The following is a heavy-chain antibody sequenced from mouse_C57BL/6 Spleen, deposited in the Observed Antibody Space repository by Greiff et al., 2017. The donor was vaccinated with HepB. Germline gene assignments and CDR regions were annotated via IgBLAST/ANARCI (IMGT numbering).Heavy chain of an antibody. D-gene: IGHD2-2*01. CDR2: ISNGGGST. V-gene: IGHV5-12*01. Sequence: DVMLVESGGGLVQPGGSLKLSCAASGFTFSDYYMYWVRQTPEKRLEWVAYISNGGGSTYYPDTVKGRFTISRDNAKNTLYLQMSGLKSEDTAMYYWSRRNGYDDAMDYWGQGTSVTVSS. J-gene: IGHJ4*01. CDR3: SRRNGYDDAMDY. CDR1: GFTFSDYY.